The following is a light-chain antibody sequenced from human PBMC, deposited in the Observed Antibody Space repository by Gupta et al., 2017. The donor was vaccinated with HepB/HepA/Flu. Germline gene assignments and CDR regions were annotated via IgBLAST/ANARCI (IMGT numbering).Light chain of an antibody. V-gene: IGKV3-15*01. CDR1: QSVRSN. J-gene: IGKJ5*01. Sequence: EIVMTQSPATLSVSPGERATLSCRASQSVRSNLAWYQQKPGQAPRLLFYGASTRATGSCARFSGSGDGTELTLTIISRQSEDFAVYYCQQENNGLRSLTFGQGTQVEIK. CDR3: QQENNGLRSLT. CDR2: GAS.